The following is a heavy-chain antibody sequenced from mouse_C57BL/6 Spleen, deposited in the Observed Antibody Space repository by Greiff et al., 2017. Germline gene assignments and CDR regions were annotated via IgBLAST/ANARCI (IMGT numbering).Heavy chain of an antibody. V-gene: IGHV6-3*01. Sequence: DVKLVESGGGLVQPGGSMKLSCVASGFTFSNYWMNWVRQSPEKGLEWVAQIRLKSDNYATDYAESVKGRFTISRADSKSSVYLQMNNLRAEDTGIYYYTNSYYCSSWFAYWGQGTLVTVSA. CDR2: IRLKSDNYAT. J-gene: IGHJ3*01. CDR3: TNSYYCSSWFAY. CDR1: GFTFSNYW. D-gene: IGHD1-1*01.